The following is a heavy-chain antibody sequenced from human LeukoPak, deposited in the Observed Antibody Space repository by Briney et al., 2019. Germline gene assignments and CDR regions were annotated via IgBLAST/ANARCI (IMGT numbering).Heavy chain of an antibody. D-gene: IGHD6-19*01. V-gene: IGHV3-21*01. CDR1: GFTFSSYS. CDR3: ARDGRGIAVAGTAEY. Sequence: GGSLRLSCEASGFTFSSYSMNWVRQAPGKGLEWVSSISSSSSYIYYADSVKGRFTISRDNAKNSLHLQMNRLRAEDTAVYYCARDGRGIAVAGTAEYWGQGTLVTVSS. CDR2: ISSSSSYI. J-gene: IGHJ4*02.